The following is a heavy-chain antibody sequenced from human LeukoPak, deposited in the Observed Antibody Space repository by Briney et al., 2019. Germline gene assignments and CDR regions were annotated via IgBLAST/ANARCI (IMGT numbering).Heavy chain of an antibody. V-gene: IGHV3-33*06. CDR2: IWSDGSDK. D-gene: IGHD4-11*01. J-gene: IGHJ1*01. CDR3: AKDAQRGFDYSNSLQN. Sequence: GGTLTLSCAASGFTFSHYCMHWVRQTPGAGLEWVAVIWSDGSDKYYAKSVKGRFTISRDNSKNSLFLQMNSLRAEDTAVYYCAKDAQRGFDYSNSLQNWGQGILVTVSS. CDR1: GFTFSHYC.